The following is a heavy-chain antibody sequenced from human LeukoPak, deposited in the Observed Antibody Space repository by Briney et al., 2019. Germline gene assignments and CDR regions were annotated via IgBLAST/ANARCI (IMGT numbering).Heavy chain of an antibody. D-gene: IGHD4-23*01. Sequence: ASVKVSCKASGYTFTSYYMHWVRQAPGQGLEWMGIINPSGGSTSYAQKFQGRVTITRNTSTSTAYMELSSLRSEDTAVYFCARETPSRYFDYWGQGTPVTVSS. CDR3: ARETPSRYFDY. CDR1: GYTFTSYY. V-gene: IGHV1-46*01. CDR2: INPSGGST. J-gene: IGHJ4*02.